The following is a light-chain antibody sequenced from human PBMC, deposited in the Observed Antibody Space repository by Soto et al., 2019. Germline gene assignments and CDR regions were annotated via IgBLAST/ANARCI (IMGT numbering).Light chain of an antibody. CDR2: GAS. J-gene: IGKJ1*01. V-gene: IGKV3-20*01. Sequence: EIVLMQSPGTLSLSPGERATLSCRASQSVGSSCLAWYQQKPGQAPRLLIYGASRRATGIPDRFSGSGSGTDFTLTISRLEPEDFPVYYCLQYGSSPPWTFGQGTKVQI. CDR1: QSVGSSC. CDR3: LQYGSSPPWT.